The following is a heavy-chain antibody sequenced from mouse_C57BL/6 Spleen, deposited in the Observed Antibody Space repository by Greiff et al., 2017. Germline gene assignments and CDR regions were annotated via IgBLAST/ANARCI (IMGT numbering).Heavy chain of an antibody. CDR2: IDPNSGGT. Sequence: VKQRPGRGLEWIGRIDPNSGGTKYNEKFKGKATLTVDKPSSTAYMQLSSLTSEDSAVYYCAREDSSGYSYYFDYWGQGTTLTVSS. D-gene: IGHD3-2*02. J-gene: IGHJ2*01. CDR3: AREDSSGYSYYFDY. V-gene: IGHV1-72*01.